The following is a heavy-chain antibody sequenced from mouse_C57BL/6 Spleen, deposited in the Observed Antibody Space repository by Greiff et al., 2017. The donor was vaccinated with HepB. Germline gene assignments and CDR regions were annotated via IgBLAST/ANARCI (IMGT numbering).Heavy chain of an antibody. CDR3: ARRITTGFAY. J-gene: IGHJ3*01. Sequence: QVQLKQPGAELVRPGSSVKLSCKASGYTFTSYWMDWVKQRPGQGLEWIGNIYPSDSETHYNQKFKDKATLTVDKSSSTAYMQLSSLTSEDSAVYYCARRITTGFAYWGQGTLVTVSA. V-gene: IGHV1-61*01. CDR1: GYTFTSYW. CDR2: IYPSDSET. D-gene: IGHD1-1*01.